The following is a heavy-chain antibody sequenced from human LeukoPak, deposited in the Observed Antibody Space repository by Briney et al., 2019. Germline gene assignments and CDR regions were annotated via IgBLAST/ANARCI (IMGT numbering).Heavy chain of an antibody. Sequence: PSETLSLTCSVSGGSIRSYYWSWIRQPPGKGLEWIGYIYYSGTTYYNPSLRSRVTISVDTSKGQFSLKLTSVTAADTAVYYCAAYYYGSGSSPGFFDPWGQGTLVTVSS. V-gene: IGHV4-59*04. CDR2: IYYSGTT. D-gene: IGHD3-10*01. J-gene: IGHJ5*02. CDR1: GGSIRSYY. CDR3: AAYYYGSGSSPGFFDP.